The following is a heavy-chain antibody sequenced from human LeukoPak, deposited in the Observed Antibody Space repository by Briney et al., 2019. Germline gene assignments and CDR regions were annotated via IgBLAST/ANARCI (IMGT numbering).Heavy chain of an antibody. CDR3: ARDVYYGSGSPRLDY. V-gene: IGHV3-48*01. CDR2: MSRSGDII. J-gene: IGHJ4*02. D-gene: IGHD3-10*01. Sequence: PGGSLRLSCAASGFTFSDYNMNWVRQVPGKGLESVSYMSRSGDIIYYADSLKGRFTISRDNAKNSLYLQMNSLRAEDTAVYYCARDVYYGSGSPRLDYWGQGTLVTVSS. CDR1: GFTFSDYN.